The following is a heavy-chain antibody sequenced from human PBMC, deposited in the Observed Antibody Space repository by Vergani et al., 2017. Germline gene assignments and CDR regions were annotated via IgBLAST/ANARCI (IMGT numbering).Heavy chain of an antibody. V-gene: IGHV3-23*01. CDR3: VKDAGSYVNFFDS. CDR2: LTGGGGST. Sequence: EVQLLESGGSLKQPGESVRLSCAASGFTFSTYAMHWVRQAPGKGLEWVSALTGGGGSTYYADSFKGRFIISRDNSRDTLYLRMNSLRPEDPATHCCVKDAGSYVNFFDSGGQGTLVTVSS. D-gene: IGHD1-26*01. CDR1: GFTFSTYA. J-gene: IGHJ4*02.